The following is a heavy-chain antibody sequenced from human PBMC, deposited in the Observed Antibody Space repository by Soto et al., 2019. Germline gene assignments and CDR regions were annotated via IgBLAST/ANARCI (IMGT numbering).Heavy chain of an antibody. D-gene: IGHD2-15*01. Sequence: QVQLVQSGAEVQKPGSSVKVSCKASGGTFSSYAISWVRQAPGQGLEWMGGIIPIFGTANYAQKFQGRVTITADESTSTAYMELSSLRSEDTAVYYCASGTGYCSGGSCYHYYYGMDVWGQGTTVTVSS. CDR3: ASGTGYCSGGSCYHYYYGMDV. CDR1: GGTFSSYA. CDR2: IIPIFGTA. V-gene: IGHV1-69*01. J-gene: IGHJ6*02.